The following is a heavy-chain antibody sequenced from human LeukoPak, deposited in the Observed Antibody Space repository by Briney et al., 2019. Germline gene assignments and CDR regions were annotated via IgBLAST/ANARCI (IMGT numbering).Heavy chain of an antibody. CDR1: GDSVSSSGYY. CDR2: IYYTGST. V-gene: IGHV4-39*02. J-gene: IGHJ4*02. CDR3: ARDDYRY. D-gene: IGHD4/OR15-4a*01. Sequence: SETLSLTCTVSGDSVSSSGYYWGWIRQPPGKGLEWIGNIYYTGSTYYSPSLKSRVTISVDTSKNQFSLRLSSVTAADTAVYYCARDDYRYWGQGTLVTVSS.